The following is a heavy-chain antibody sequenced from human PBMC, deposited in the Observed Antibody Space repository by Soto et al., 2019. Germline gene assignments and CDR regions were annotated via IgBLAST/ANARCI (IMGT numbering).Heavy chain of an antibody. CDR3: ETDWGGYCSGGSSYAFPSFYWYFDL. D-gene: IGHD2-15*01. J-gene: IGHJ2*01. CDR2: IWYDGSNK. CDR1: GFTFSSYG. Sequence: QVQLVESGGGVVQPGRSLRLSCAASGFTFSSYGMHWVRQAPGKGLEWVAVIWYDGSNKYYADSVKGRFTISRDNSKNTPYLQMNSLRAEDTAVYYCETDWGGYCSGGSSYAFPSFYWYFDLWVRGRLVTVSS. V-gene: IGHV3-33*01.